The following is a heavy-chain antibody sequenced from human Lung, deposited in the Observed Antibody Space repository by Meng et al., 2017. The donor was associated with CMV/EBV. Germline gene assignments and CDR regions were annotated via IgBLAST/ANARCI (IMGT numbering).Heavy chain of an antibody. CDR3: ARGVLGGSGSYYYDY. V-gene: IGHV1-69*02. CDR1: GGTFSTYT. J-gene: IGHJ4*02. CDR2: ITPILGIA. Sequence: SXXVSXKASGGTFSTYTITWVRQAPGQGLEWMGRITPILGIANYARKFQDRAAITADKSTTTAYMELSSLRSEDTAVYYCARGVLGGSGSYYYDYWGQGTLVPVSS. D-gene: IGHD3-10*01.